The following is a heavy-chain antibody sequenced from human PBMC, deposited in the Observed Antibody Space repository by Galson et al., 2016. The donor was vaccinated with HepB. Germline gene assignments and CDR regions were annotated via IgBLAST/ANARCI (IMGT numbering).Heavy chain of an antibody. D-gene: IGHD1-1*01. CDR1: GGTFSSYG. V-gene: IGHV1-69*13. Sequence: SVKVSCKASGGTFSSYGISWVRQAPGQGLEWVGGIIPMFGMTHYAQKFQGRATIIADESTSTAYMELSGLRSEDTAVYYCARGVQGLERRFDLWGQGTLVTVSS. CDR3: ARGVQGLERRFDL. CDR2: IIPMFGMT. J-gene: IGHJ5*02.